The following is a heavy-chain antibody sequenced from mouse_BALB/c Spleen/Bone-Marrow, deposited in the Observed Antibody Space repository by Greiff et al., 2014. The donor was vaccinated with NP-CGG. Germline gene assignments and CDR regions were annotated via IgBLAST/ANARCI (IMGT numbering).Heavy chain of an antibody. CDR3: TRSNYGYWYFDV. V-gene: IGHV1S81*02. Sequence: VQLQQSGAELVKPGASVKLSCKASGYTFTRYYMYWIKQRPGQGLEWIGEINLSNGGTHFNEKFKSKATLTVDKSSSTAYMQLSSQTSEDSAVYYCTRSNYGYWYFDVWGAGTTVTVSS. CDR1: GYTFTRYY. D-gene: IGHD1-1*01. J-gene: IGHJ1*01. CDR2: INLSNGGT.